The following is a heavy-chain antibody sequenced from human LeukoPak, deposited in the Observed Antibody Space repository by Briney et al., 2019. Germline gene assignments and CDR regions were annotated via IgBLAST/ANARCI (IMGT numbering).Heavy chain of an antibody. D-gene: IGHD3-22*01. CDR1: GFTFSTSW. V-gene: IGHV3-23*01. CDR3: AILTNYYDSGRYYSLPNFFDY. Sequence: GGSLRLSCAASGFTFSTSWMHWVRQPPGKGLEWVSTINGGGDTTYYAESVKGRFTISRDSSKNTLYLQMSSLRVEDTAVYYCAILTNYYDSGRYYSLPNFFDYWGQGTLVTVSS. CDR2: INGGGDTT. J-gene: IGHJ4*02.